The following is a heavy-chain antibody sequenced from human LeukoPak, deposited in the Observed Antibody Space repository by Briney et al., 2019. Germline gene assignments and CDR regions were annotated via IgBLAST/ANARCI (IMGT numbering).Heavy chain of an antibody. D-gene: IGHD3-10*01. CDR3: AKDSGNRLYSYADL. CDR2: INYSDGKT. J-gene: IGHJ5*02. V-gene: IGHV3-23*01. CDR1: GFTFSIYA. Sequence: GGSLRLSCSGSGFTFSIYAMNWVRQAPGKGLEWVSGINYSDGKTSYADSVKGRFTISRDNSRNTLYLQMNSLGVEDTAVYYCAKDSGNRLYSYADLWGQGILVTVSS.